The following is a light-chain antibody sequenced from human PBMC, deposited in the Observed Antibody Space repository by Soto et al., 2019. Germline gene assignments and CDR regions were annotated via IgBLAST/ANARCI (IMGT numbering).Light chain of an antibody. CDR3: QQYGSSGT. Sequence: IVMTQSPATVPVSPGERSTLSCRASQSVSIDLAWYQQKPGQSPRLLIYGASNRATGVPDRFSGSGSGTDFTLTISRLEPEDFAVYYCQQYGSSGTVGQGTKVEIK. J-gene: IGKJ1*01. CDR1: QSVSID. CDR2: GAS. V-gene: IGKV3-20*01.